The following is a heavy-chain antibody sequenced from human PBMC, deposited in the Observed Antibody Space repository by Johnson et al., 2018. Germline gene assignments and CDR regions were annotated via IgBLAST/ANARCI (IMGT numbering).Heavy chain of an antibody. CDR1: GYTFTSCA. J-gene: IGHJ6*03. D-gene: IGHD1-7*01. V-gene: IGHV1-3*01. Sequence: QVQLVQSGAEVKKPGASXKLSCKASGYTFTSCAMHWVRQAPGQRLEWMGWINVGNGNTKYSQKFKDRVTITRDTSASTAYMELSSLSSEDTAVYYCARVARTTDYYYYMDVWGKGTTVTVSS. CDR3: ARVARTTDYYYYMDV. CDR2: INVGNGNT.